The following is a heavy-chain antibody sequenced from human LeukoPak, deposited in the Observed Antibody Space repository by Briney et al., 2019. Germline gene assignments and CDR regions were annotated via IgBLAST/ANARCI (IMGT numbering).Heavy chain of an antibody. CDR2: IRSKPYNYAT. CDR1: GFTFTGSA. J-gene: IGHJ4*02. V-gene: IGHV3-73*01. Sequence: GGSLRLSCAASGFTFTGSAMHWVRRASGKGLEWVGRIRSKPYNYATAYAASVKGRFTISRDDPKNSAYLQMNSLKTEDTAVYYCTRSGTDYWGQGTLVTVSS. CDR3: TRSGTDY.